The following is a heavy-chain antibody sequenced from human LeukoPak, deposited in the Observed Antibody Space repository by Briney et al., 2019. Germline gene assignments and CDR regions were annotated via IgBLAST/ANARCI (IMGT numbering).Heavy chain of an antibody. J-gene: IGHJ6*04. D-gene: IGHD3-3*01. Sequence: SVKVSCKASGGTFSSYAISWVRQAPGQGLEWMGGIIPIFGTANYAQKFQGRVTITTDESTSTAYMEPSSLRSEDTAVYYCAGSKGVYYYYNMDVWGKGTRSPSPQ. CDR2: IIPIFGTA. CDR3: AGSKGVYYYYNMDV. V-gene: IGHV1-69*05. CDR1: GGTFSSYA.